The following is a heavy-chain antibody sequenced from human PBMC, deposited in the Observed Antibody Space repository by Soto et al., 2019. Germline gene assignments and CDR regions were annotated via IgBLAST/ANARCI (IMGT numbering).Heavy chain of an antibody. Sequence: EVQLVESGGGLVQPGGSLRLSCAASGFTLSIYWMTWVRQAPGKGLEWVANIKQDGSEIDYVDSVKGRFTISRDNAENSLYLQMNSLRAEDTAVYYCARDPVCSGGSCYDYWGQGTLVTVSS. J-gene: IGHJ4*02. V-gene: IGHV3-7*01. D-gene: IGHD2-15*01. CDR3: ARDPVCSGGSCYDY. CDR1: GFTLSIYW. CDR2: IKQDGSEI.